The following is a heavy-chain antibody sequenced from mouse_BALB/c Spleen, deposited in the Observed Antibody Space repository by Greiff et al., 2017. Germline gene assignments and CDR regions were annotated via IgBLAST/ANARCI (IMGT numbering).Heavy chain of an antibody. V-gene: IGHV1-69*02. CDR2: IDPSDSYT. CDR3: TRGGNYVGNYAMDY. D-gene: IGHD2-1*01. CDR1: GYTFTSYW. J-gene: IGHJ4*01. Sequence: QVQLKQPGAELVKPGASVKLSCKASGYTFTSYWMHWVKQRPGQGLEWIGEIDPSDSYTNYNQKFKGKATLTVDKSSSTAYMELSSLTNEDSAVYYCTRGGNYVGNYAMDYWGQGTSVTVSS.